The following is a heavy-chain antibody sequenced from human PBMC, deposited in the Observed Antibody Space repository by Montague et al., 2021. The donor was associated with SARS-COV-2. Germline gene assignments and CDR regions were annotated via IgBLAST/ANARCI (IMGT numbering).Heavy chain of an antibody. CDR1: GFTFSSYA. D-gene: IGHD2-2*01. Sequence: SLRLSFAASGFTFSSYAMSWVRQAPGKGLEWVSAISGSGGSTYYADSVKGRFTISRDNSKNTLYLQMNSLRAEDTAVYYCAKAVRYCSSTSCYDYYYYYGMDVWGQGTTVTVSS. CDR2: ISGSGGST. J-gene: IGHJ6*02. CDR3: AKAVRYCSSTSCYDYYYYYGMDV. V-gene: IGHV3-23*01.